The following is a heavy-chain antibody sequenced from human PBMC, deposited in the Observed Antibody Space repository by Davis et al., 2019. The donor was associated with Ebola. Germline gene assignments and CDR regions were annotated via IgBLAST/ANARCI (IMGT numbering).Heavy chain of an antibody. CDR1: GASFTGYY. D-gene: IGHD2-21*01. V-gene: IGHV4-34*01. J-gene: IGHJ6*02. CDR2: INHSGST. Sequence: SESLSLTCAVYGASFTGYYSSCIRQPPGKGLEWIGEINHSGSTNYNPSLKSRVTISVATSKNQFSLKLSSVTAADTAVYYCARGPSFLGVDVWGQGTTVTVSS. CDR3: ARGPSFLGVDV.